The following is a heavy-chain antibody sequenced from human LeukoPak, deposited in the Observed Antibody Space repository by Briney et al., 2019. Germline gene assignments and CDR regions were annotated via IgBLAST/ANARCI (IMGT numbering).Heavy chain of an antibody. V-gene: IGHV3-74*01. CDR3: ARAPSEIGGYYPEYFRH. CDR2: IKSDGST. Sequence: GRSLRPSCAPSAFTSTSYWMHSVRQAPGKGLVWVSRIKSDGSTNYADSVKGRFTISRDNAKNTVSLQMNSLRAEDTGVYYCARAPSEIGGYYPEYFRHWGQGTLVTVSS. D-gene: IGHD3-22*01. J-gene: IGHJ1*01. CDR1: AFTSTSYW.